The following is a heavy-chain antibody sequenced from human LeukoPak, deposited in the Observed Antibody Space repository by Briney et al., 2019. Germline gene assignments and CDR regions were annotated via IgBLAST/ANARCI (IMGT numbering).Heavy chain of an antibody. Sequence: ASVKVSCKASGYTFTGYYMHWVRQAPGQGLEWMGWINPNSGGTNYAQKFQGRVTITADKSTSTAYMELSSLRSEDTAVYYCAREQGSGWYGVDYYGMDVWGQGTTVTVSS. J-gene: IGHJ6*02. V-gene: IGHV1-2*02. CDR2: INPNSGGT. CDR3: AREQGSGWYGVDYYGMDV. CDR1: GYTFTGYY. D-gene: IGHD6-19*01.